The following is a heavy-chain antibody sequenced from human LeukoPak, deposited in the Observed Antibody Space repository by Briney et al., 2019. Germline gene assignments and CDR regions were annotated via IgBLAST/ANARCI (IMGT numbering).Heavy chain of an antibody. J-gene: IGHJ4*02. CDR3: AFYSSTWY. V-gene: IGHV1-46*01. Sequence: GASVKVSCKASGYTFTTYYIPWVRQAPGQGLEWMGIINPTGGSTTYAQKFQGRVTMTRDTSTSTVFMEVNSLRSEDTAVYYCAFYSSTWYWGQGALVTVSS. D-gene: IGHD6-13*01. CDR2: INPTGGST. CDR1: GYTFTTYY.